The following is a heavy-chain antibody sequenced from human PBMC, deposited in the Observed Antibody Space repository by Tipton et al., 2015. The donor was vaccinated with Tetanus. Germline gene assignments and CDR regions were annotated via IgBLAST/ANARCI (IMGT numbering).Heavy chain of an antibody. Sequence: SLRLSCAASGFTLSSYAMHWVRQAPGKGLEWVAVISYDGSNKYYADSVKGRFTISRDNSKNTLYLQMNSLRAEDTAVYYCARVRRAVWFGELFGAFDIWGQETMVTVSS. D-gene: IGHD3-10*01. CDR3: ARVRRAVWFGELFGAFDI. CDR2: ISYDGSNK. J-gene: IGHJ3*02. CDR1: GFTLSSYA. V-gene: IGHV3-30-3*01.